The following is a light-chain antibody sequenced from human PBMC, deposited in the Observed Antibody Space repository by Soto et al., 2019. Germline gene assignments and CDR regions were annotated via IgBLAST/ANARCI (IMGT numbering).Light chain of an antibody. CDR3: QQSYSTPMYT. Sequence: DIQMTQSPSSLSASVGDRVTITCRASQSISSYLNWYQQKPGKAPKLLIYAASSLQSGFPSRFSGSGSATEFALSISSLHPQDFATYYCQQSYSTPMYTFGQGTKLEIK. V-gene: IGKV1-39*01. CDR2: AAS. J-gene: IGKJ2*01. CDR1: QSISSY.